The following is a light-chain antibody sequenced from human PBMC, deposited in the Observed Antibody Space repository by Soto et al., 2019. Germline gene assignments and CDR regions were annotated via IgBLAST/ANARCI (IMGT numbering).Light chain of an antibody. J-gene: IGKJ5*01. CDR3: QQRSTTIA. V-gene: IGKV3-11*01. CDR1: QSVSSY. CDR2: DAS. Sequence: EIVLTQSPATMSLSPGERATLSCRASQSVSSYLAWYQQKPGQAPRLLIYDASNKATGIRVRFSGSGSGTDFTLSTSSLEPEDFEVYYCQQRSTTIAFGQGTRVEIK.